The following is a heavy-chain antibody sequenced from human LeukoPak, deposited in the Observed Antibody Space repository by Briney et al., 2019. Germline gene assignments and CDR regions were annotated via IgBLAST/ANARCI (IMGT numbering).Heavy chain of an antibody. CDR2: INHSGST. Sequence: SETLSLTCAVYGGSFSGYYWSWIRQPPGKGLEWIGEINHSGSTNYNPSLKSRVTISVDTSKNQFSLKLSSVTAADTAVYYCATARGSYGYSYFDYWSQGTLVTVSS. V-gene: IGHV4-34*01. D-gene: IGHD5-18*01. CDR1: GGSFSGYY. CDR3: ATARGSYGYSYFDY. J-gene: IGHJ4*02.